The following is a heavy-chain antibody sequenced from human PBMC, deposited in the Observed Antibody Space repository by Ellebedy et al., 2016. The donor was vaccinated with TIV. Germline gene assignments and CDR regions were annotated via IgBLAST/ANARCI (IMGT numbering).Heavy chain of an antibody. CDR2: IYQDGSEK. V-gene: IGHV3-7*01. D-gene: IGHD4-17*01. CDR3: ARRASYGDYAVQVNPWFDP. J-gene: IGHJ5*02. Sequence: PGGSLRLSCAASGFTFRSYWMSWVRQAPGKGLEWVANIYQDGSEKYYVDSVKGRFTISRDNAKNSLYLQMNSLRVEDTAVYYCARRASYGDYAVQVNPWFDPWGQGTLVTVSP. CDR1: GFTFRSYW.